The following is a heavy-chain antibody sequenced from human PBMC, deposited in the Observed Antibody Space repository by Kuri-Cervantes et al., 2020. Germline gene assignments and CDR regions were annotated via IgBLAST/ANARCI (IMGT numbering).Heavy chain of an antibody. V-gene: IGHV3-30*05. CDR2: ISYDGSNK. D-gene: IGHD1-1*01. CDR1: GFTFNYYG. J-gene: IGHJ4*02. Sequence: GGSLRLSCAASGFTFNYYGMHWVRQAPGKGLEWVAVISYDGSNKYYADSVKGRFTISRDNSKNTLYLQMNSLRAEDTAVYYCARGTRRNWNYVGYWGQGTLVTVSS. CDR3: ARGTRRNWNYVGY.